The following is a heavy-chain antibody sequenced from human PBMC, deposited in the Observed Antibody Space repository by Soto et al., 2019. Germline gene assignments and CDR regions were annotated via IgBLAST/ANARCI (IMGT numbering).Heavy chain of an antibody. J-gene: IGHJ5*02. CDR2: IDHSGYT. D-gene: IGHD3-3*01. V-gene: IGHV4-34*01. CDR1: GGSFSGYY. Sequence: KTSETLSLTCAVYGGSFSGYYWNWIRQPPGKGLEWIGEIDHSGYTNYNPSLKSRVTISVDTSKNQFSLRLTSVTAADTAVYYCARVRDRFDPWGQGTLVTVSS. CDR3: ARVRDRFDP.